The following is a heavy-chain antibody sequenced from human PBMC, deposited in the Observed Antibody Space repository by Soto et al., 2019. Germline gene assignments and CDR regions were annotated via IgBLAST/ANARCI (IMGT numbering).Heavy chain of an antibody. V-gene: IGHV1-69*13. J-gene: IGHJ4*02. CDR3: ASSGSGGRAY. D-gene: IGHD2-15*01. Sequence: SVKVSCTASGGTFSSYAISWVRQAPGQGLEWMGGIIPIFGTANYAQKFQGRVTITADESTSTAYMELSSLRSEDTAVYYCASSGSGGRAYWGQGTLVTVSS. CDR2: IIPIFGTA. CDR1: GGTFSSYA.